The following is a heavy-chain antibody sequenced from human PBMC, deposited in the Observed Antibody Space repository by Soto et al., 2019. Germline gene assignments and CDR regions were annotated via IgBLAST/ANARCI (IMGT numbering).Heavy chain of an antibody. Sequence: SVKVSCKASGFTFTSSAVQWVRQARGQRLEWIGWTVVGSGNTNYAQKFQERVTITRDMSTSTAYMELSSLRSEDTAVYYCAAESPMIVSPVGAFDIWGQGTMVTVSS. CDR3: AAESPMIVSPVGAFDI. D-gene: IGHD3-22*01. CDR2: TVVGSGNT. CDR1: GFTFTSSA. J-gene: IGHJ3*02. V-gene: IGHV1-58*01.